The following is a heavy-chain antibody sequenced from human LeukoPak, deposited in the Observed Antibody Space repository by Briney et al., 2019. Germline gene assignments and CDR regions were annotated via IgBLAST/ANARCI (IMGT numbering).Heavy chain of an antibody. CDR2: FVAEDNDI. Sequence: ASVKVSCKVTGHTLNKLAIQWVRQAPGKGLEWMGGFVAEDNDIVYAEALKGRVTMTEDTSTETAYMELRSLRGADTAVYYCATDPGYGEYAEGWPDSWGQGTLVTVSS. D-gene: IGHD4-17*01. CDR3: ATDPGYGEYAEGWPDS. V-gene: IGHV1-24*01. CDR1: GHTLNKLA. J-gene: IGHJ5*01.